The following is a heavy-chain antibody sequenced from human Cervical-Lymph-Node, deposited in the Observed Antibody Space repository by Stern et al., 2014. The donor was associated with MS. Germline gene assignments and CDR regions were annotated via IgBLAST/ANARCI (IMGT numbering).Heavy chain of an antibody. J-gene: IGHJ4*02. CDR3: ARDPLLPRGGEFDY. V-gene: IGHV1-69*01. CDR2: IIPLFGTA. D-gene: IGHD3-16*01. CDR1: GGTFSSYA. Sequence: VQLVESGAEVKKPGSSVKVSCKASGGTFSSYAISWVRQAPGQGLEWMGGIIPLFGTANYAKKFQGRVTITADESTSTAYMELSSLRSEDTAVYYCARDPLLPRGGEFDYWGQGTLVTVSS.